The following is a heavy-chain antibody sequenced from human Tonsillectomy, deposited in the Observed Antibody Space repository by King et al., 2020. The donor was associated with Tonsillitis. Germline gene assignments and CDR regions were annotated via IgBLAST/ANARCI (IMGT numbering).Heavy chain of an antibody. CDR1: GGSISSYY. D-gene: IGHD4-11*01. Sequence: VQLQESGPGLVKPSETLSLTCTVSGGSISSYYWSWIRPPPGKGLEWIGYIYYSGSTNYNPSLKSRVTISVDTSKNQFSLKLSSVTAADTAVYYCARGDDYSNYYFDYWGQGTLVTVSS. CDR2: IYYSGST. J-gene: IGHJ4*02. V-gene: IGHV4-59*08. CDR3: ARGDDYSNYYFDY.